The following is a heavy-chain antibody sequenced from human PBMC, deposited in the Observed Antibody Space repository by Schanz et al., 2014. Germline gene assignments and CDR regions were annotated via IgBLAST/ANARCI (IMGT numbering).Heavy chain of an antibody. D-gene: IGHD3-3*01. CDR2: IGVDGTTT. V-gene: IGHV3-48*03. CDR3: AREQTIFGVTYIDAYDV. Sequence: EVQLVESGGDLVQPGGSLRLSCSASGFTFSTFAMHWVRQAPGKGLEWVSVIGVDGTTTYYAESVRGRFFISRDNAKNSLYLQMKSLRVDDTAVYYCAREQTIFGVTYIDAYDVWGRGTMVTVSS. CDR1: GFTFSTFA. J-gene: IGHJ3*01.